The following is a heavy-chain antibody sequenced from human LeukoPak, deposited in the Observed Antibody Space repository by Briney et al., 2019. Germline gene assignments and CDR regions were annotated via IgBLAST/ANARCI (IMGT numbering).Heavy chain of an antibody. J-gene: IGHJ4*02. D-gene: IGHD3-16*01. CDR1: EFTLSSDC. Sequence: GGSLRLSCAASEFTLSSDCMHWVRQVPGKGLVWVSRIHPDGSLTDYADSVKGRFTISRDNAKNTLYLHMASLRVEDTAIYYCTTNFWYYVHRTGLHPYWGQGTLVTVSS. CDR3: TTNFWYYVHRTGLHPY. V-gene: IGHV3-74*01. CDR2: IHPDGSLT.